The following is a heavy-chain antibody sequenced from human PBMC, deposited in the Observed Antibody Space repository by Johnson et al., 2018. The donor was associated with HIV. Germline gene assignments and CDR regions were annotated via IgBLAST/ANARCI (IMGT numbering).Heavy chain of an antibody. V-gene: IGHV3-66*02. Sequence: VQVVESGGGLVQPGGSLRLSCVGSSNYKSWVRQAPGKGLEWVSGIYSGGSTYYADSVQGRFTISRDTSKNMLYLQMNSLRPEDTDVYYCTRGSFTDDAFDVWGLGTMVTVSS. CDR3: TRGSFTDDAFDV. J-gene: IGHJ3*01. CDR1: SNY. CDR2: IYSGGST. D-gene: IGHD1-26*01.